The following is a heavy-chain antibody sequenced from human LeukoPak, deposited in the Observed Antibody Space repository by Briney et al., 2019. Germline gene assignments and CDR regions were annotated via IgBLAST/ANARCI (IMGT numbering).Heavy chain of an antibody. V-gene: IGHV4-31*03. J-gene: IGHJ4*02. CDR3: ARVLSSGYNTATTFDY. CDR2: IYYSGST. D-gene: IGHD5-24*01. CDR1: GGSISSGGYY. Sequence: SETLSLTCTVSGGSISSGGYYWSWIRQHPGQGLEWIGYIYYSGSTYYNPSLKSRVTISVDTSKNQFSLKLSSVTAADTAVYYCARVLSSGYNTATTFDYWGQGTLVTVSS.